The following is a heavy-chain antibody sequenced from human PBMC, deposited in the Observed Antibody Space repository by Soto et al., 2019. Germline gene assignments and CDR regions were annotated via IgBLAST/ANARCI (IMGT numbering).Heavy chain of an antibody. CDR2: ISANNGNT. CDR3: ARGDIVVVPAAIFPGCFAP. D-gene: IGHD2-2*01. V-gene: IGHV1-18*01. CDR1: GYTFTSYG. J-gene: IGHJ5*02. Sequence: GPSVKVSCKASGYTFTSYGISWVRQAPGQGLEGMGWISANNGNTNYEQKLQARVTMTTETSTSTPYMELRSLRSDDTPGYYCARGDIVVVPAAIFPGCFAPGGQGTLVTVSS.